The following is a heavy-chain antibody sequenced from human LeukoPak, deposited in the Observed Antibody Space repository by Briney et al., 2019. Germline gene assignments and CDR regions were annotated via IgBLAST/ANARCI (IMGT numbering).Heavy chain of an antibody. J-gene: IGHJ4*02. Sequence: SVKVSCKASGGTFNNFAICWVRQAPGQGLEWMGGIFPVFGTPTYAQKFQGRVTITADESTRTAHMELSSLRSDDTAVYYCAREMYSSSSLDYWGQGTLVTVSS. CDR1: GGTFNNFA. V-gene: IGHV1-69*13. CDR2: IFPVFGTP. D-gene: IGHD6-13*01. CDR3: AREMYSSSSLDY.